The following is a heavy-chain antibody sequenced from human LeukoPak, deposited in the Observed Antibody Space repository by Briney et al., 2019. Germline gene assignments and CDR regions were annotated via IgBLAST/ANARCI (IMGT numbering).Heavy chain of an antibody. J-gene: IGHJ4*02. V-gene: IGHV3-23*01. CDR2: IRGSDDST. CDR1: GFTFSSYA. D-gene: IGHD6-13*01. CDR3: AKDTGPAAGITADY. Sequence: GGSLRLSCAASGFTFSSYAMTWVRQAPGKGLEWVSTIRGSDDSTYYADSVKGRFTISRDNSKNTLYLQMNSLRAEDTAIYYCAKDTGPAAGITADYRGQGTLVTVSS.